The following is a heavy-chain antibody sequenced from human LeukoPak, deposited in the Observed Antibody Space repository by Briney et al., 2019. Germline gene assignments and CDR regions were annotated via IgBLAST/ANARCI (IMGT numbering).Heavy chain of an antibody. V-gene: IGHV3-23*01. CDR2: ISGSGGST. Sequence: GGSLRLSCAASGFTFSSYAMSWVRQAPGKGLEGVSAISGSGGSTYYADSVKGRFTISRDNSKNTLYLQMNSLRAEDTAVYYCAKDRGVVTALGAFDIWGQGTMVTVSS. J-gene: IGHJ3*02. CDR3: AKDRGVVTALGAFDI. CDR1: GFTFSSYA. D-gene: IGHD2-21*02.